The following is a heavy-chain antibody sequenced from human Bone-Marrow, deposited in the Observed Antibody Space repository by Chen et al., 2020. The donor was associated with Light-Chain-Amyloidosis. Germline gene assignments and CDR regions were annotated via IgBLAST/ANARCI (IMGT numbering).Heavy chain of an antibody. J-gene: IGHJ4*02. CDR2: LSYDGNSK. CDR1: GFTFSNYG. D-gene: IGHD6-6*01. Sequence: QVQLVESGGGVVQPGRFLRLSCAASGFTFSNYGMHWVRQTPGKGLEWVAVLSYDGNSKYYADSVKGRFTISRDSSKNTLYLQMNSLRAEDTAVYYCARVSFERGGPARPPGDSWGQGTLVTVSS. CDR3: ARVSFERGGPARPPGDS. V-gene: IGHV3-30-3*01.